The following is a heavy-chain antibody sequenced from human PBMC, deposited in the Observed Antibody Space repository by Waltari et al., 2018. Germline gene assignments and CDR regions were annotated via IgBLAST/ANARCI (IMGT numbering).Heavy chain of an antibody. CDR2: INSDGSSI. J-gene: IGHJ4*02. V-gene: IGHV3-74*01. CDR1: GFRFSDSW. CDR3: ARKGGRGYTYGPFYYDS. Sequence: EVQLVEAGGDIVQPGGSLRLYCAASGFRFSDSWLHWVRQVPGKGLVWVSRINSDGSSISYSDSVKGRFTISRDNSKNMLYLQLNSLRAEDTAVYYCARKGGRGYTYGPFYYDSWGQGTLVTVSS. D-gene: IGHD5-18*01.